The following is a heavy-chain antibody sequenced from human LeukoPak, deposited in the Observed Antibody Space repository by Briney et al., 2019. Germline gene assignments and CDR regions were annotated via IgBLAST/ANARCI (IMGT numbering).Heavy chain of an antibody. D-gene: IGHD5-18*01. CDR1: GLTLSAYY. J-gene: IGHJ4*02. V-gene: IGHV3-7*01. CDR2: IKQDGSEK. CDR3: ARDRAMDDY. Sequence: TGGSLRLSCVGSGLTLSAYYMNWVRQAPGKGLEWVANIKQDGSEKYYVDSVKGRFTISRDNAKISLYLQMNSLRAEDTAVYYCARDRAMDDYWGQGTLVTVSS.